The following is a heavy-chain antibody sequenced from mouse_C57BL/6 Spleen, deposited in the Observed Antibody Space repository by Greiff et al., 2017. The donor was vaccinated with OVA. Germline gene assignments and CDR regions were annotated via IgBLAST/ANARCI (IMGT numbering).Heavy chain of an antibody. J-gene: IGHJ3*01. Sequence: EVKLVESGGGLVQPGGSLSLSCAASGFTFTDYYMSWVRQPPGKALEWLGFIRNKANGYTTEYSASVKGRFTISRDNSQSILYLQMNALRAEDSATYYCARDYGSRGFAYWGQGTLVTVSA. CDR1: GFTFTDYY. D-gene: IGHD1-1*01. CDR2: IRNKANGYTT. CDR3: ARDYGSRGFAY. V-gene: IGHV7-3*01.